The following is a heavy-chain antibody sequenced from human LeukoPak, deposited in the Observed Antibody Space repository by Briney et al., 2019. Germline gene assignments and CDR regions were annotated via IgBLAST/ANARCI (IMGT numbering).Heavy chain of an antibody. Sequence: GGSLTLSCAASGVTFSDYAMSWVRQAPGKGLEWVSTASYYVGKQYHADSVRGRFTVSRDNSRNTVSLQMSSLRVEDTGIYYCAKAGIGADGAGFLCEYWGQGTLVTVSS. CDR2: ASYYVGKQ. D-gene: IGHD1-1*01. J-gene: IGHJ4*02. V-gene: IGHV3-23*01. CDR3: AKAGIGADGAGFLCEY. CDR1: GVTFSDYA.